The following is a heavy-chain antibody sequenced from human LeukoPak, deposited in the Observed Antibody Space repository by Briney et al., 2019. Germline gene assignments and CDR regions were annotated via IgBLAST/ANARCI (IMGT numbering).Heavy chain of an antibody. Sequence: SETLSLTCTVSGGSISSYYWSWIRQSPGKGLEWIGYLYDSGSTNYNPSLKSRVTISVGTSKKQFSLKLRSVTAADTAVYYCARLDPYYAMVDIWGQGTMVTVSS. CDR2: LYDSGST. V-gene: IGHV4-59*12. CDR1: GGSISSYY. CDR3: ARLDPYYAMVDI. D-gene: IGHD2/OR15-2a*01. J-gene: IGHJ3*02.